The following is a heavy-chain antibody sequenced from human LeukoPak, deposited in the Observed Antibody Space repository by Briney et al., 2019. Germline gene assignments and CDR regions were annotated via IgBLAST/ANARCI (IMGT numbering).Heavy chain of an antibody. V-gene: IGHV1-69*05. CDR3: ARGNXYDSXXYFX. D-gene: IGHD3-22*01. Sequence: SVKVSCKASGGTFSSYAISWVRQAPGQGLEWMGRIIPMFGTANYAQKFQDRVTVTTDESTTAAYMEMSSLRSEDTAVYYCARGNXYDSXXYFXWGQGTLVTVSS. CDR2: IIPMFGTA. CDR1: GGTFSSYA. J-gene: IGHJ4*02.